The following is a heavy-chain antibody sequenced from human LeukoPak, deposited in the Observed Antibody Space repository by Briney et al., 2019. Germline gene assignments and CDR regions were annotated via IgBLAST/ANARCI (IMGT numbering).Heavy chain of an antibody. CDR2: ISTSGTNI. J-gene: IGHJ4*02. CDR3: ARAFRDDYGDVKFDY. V-gene: IGHV3-48*03. D-gene: IGHD4-17*01. Sequence: PGGSLRLSCAASGFTFSDYEMNWVRQAPGKGLERVSYISTSGTNIYYADSVKGRFTISRDNAKNSLYLQMNSLRAEDTAVFYCARAFRDDYGDVKFDYWGQGTLVTVSS. CDR1: GFTFSDYE.